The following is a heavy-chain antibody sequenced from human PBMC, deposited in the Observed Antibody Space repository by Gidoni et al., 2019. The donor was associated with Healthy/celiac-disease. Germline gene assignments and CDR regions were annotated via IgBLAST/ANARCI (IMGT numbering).Heavy chain of an antibody. CDR2: ISAYNGNT. D-gene: IGHD3-16*02. CDR1: GYPFTSYG. Sequence: QVQLVQSGAEVKKPGASVKVSCKASGYPFTSYGISWVRQAPGQGLEWMGLISAYNGNTNYEQKLQGRVTMTTDTSTSTAYMELRSRRSDDTAVYYCARDQRGSYRYLGVDWGQGTLVTVSA. CDR3: ARDQRGSYRYLGVD. V-gene: IGHV1-18*01. J-gene: IGHJ4*02.